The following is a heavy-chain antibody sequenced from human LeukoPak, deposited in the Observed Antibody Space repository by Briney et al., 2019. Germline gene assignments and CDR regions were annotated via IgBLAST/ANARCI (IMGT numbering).Heavy chain of an antibody. D-gene: IGHD6-19*01. CDR1: GFTFSSYA. J-gene: IGHJ4*02. CDR2: ISSSGGST. CDR3: AKEQWLARTYFDY. V-gene: IGHV3-23*01. Sequence: GGSLRLSCAASGFTFSSYAMSWVRQAPGKGLEWVSAISSSGGSTYYADSVKGRFTISRDDFENTVYLQMNSLRAEDTAVYYCAKEQWLARTYFDYWGQGTLVTVSS.